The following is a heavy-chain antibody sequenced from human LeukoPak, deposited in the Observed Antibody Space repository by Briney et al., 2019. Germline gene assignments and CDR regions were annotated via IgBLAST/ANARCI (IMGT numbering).Heavy chain of an antibody. Sequence: SQTLSLTCAISGDSVSSNSAAWNWIRQSPSRGLEWLGRTYYRSKRYSDYAVSVKSRVTINPDTSKNQFSLKLSSVTAADTAVYYCARRHGGMDYFDYWGQGTLVTVSS. CDR1: GDSVSSNSAA. CDR2: TYYRSKRYS. CDR3: ARRHGGMDYFDY. J-gene: IGHJ4*02. D-gene: IGHD3-3*01. V-gene: IGHV6-1*01.